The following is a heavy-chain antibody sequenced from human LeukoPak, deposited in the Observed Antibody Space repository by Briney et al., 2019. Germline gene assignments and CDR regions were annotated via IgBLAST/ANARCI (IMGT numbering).Heavy chain of an antibody. CDR3: VSKLLAVTWDL. CDR1: GFTFSNYN. J-gene: IGHJ3*01. D-gene: IGHD1-26*01. Sequence: GGSLRLSCAASGFTFSNYNMNWVRQAPGKGVEWVSFISGGTTSIIYYADSVKGRFTISRDNAKNSLYLQMNSLRDEDTAVYYCVSKLLAVTWDLWGQGTMVTVSS. CDR2: ISGGTTSII. V-gene: IGHV3-48*02.